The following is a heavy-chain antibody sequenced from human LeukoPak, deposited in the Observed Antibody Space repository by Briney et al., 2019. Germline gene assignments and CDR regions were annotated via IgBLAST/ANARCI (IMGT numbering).Heavy chain of an antibody. Sequence: GGSLRLSCAASGFTFSDYEMNWVRQAPGKGLEWVSYISSSGSTIYYVDSVKGRFTISRDNAKNSLYLQMNSLRAEDTAVYYCARVEMEGFDYWGQGTLVTVSS. CDR3: ARVEMEGFDY. CDR2: ISSSGSTI. CDR1: GFTFSDYE. J-gene: IGHJ4*02. D-gene: IGHD5-24*01. V-gene: IGHV3-48*03.